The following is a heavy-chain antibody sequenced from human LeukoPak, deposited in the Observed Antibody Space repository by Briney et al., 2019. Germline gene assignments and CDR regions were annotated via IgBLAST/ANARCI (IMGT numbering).Heavy chain of an antibody. CDR3: ARDMDQLPDEN. CDR2: INDYSTEI. Sequence: GGSLRLSCVASGFRFSGYSMNWVRQAPGKGLEWVSIINDYSTEIHYADSVKGRFTISRDNAKNSLYLQMSSLRVEHTAVYYCARDMDQLPDENWGRGTLVTVSS. J-gene: IGHJ4*02. CDR1: GFRFSGYS. D-gene: IGHD1-1*01. V-gene: IGHV3-21*01.